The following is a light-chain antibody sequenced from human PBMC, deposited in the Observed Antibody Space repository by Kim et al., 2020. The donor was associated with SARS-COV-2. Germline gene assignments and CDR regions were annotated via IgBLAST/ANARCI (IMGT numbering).Light chain of an antibody. CDR1: TSNVGNNY. Sequence: GQTVTISCSGGTSNVGNNYVFWYQHLPETAPKFLMSRNNQRPSGVPDRFSGSKAGTSASLAISGLRAEDEGDYYCATWDDSLNGVLFGGGTQLTVL. CDR2: RNN. J-gene: IGLJ2*01. CDR3: ATWDDSLNGVL. V-gene: IGLV1-47*01.